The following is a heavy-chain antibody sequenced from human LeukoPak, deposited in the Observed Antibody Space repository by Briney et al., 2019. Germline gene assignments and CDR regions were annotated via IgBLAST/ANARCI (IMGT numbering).Heavy chain of an antibody. V-gene: IGHV4-39*07. CDR1: GGSISSSSYY. CDR2: ISYSGST. CDR3: ARIVGARVDP. Sequence: ASETLSLTCTVSGGSISSSSYYWGWIRQPPGKGLEWIGSISYSGSTYYNPSLKSRVTISVDTSKNQFSLKLSSVTAADTAVYYCARIVGARVDPWGQGTLVTVSS. J-gene: IGHJ5*02. D-gene: IGHD1-26*01.